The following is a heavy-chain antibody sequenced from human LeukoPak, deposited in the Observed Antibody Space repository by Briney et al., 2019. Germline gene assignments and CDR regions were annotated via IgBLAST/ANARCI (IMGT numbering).Heavy chain of an antibody. CDR2: INHGGST. V-gene: IGHV4-34*01. D-gene: IGHD3-22*01. Sequence: SETLSLTCAVYGGSFSGYYWSWIRQPPGKGLEWIGEINHGGSTNYDPSLKSRVTISVDTSKNQFSLKLSSVTAADTAVYYCARVPSSSGYYYRDWYFDLWGRGTLVTVSS. CDR3: ARVPSSSGYYYRDWYFDL. CDR1: GGSFSGYY. J-gene: IGHJ2*01.